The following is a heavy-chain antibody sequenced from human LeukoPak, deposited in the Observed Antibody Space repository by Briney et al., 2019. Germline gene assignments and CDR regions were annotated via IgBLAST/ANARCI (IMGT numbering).Heavy chain of an antibody. J-gene: IGHJ3*01. CDR3: ASPVDDISYP. V-gene: IGHV3-30*02. CDR2: IRNDGSNK. CDR1: GFNFSSYG. Sequence: PGGSLGLSCAASGFNFSSYGLHWVRQAPGKGLEWVAFIRNDGSNKYYADSVKGRFTISRDNAKNSLYLQMNSLRAEDTAVYYCASPVDDISYPWGQGTMVTVSS. D-gene: IGHD3-9*01.